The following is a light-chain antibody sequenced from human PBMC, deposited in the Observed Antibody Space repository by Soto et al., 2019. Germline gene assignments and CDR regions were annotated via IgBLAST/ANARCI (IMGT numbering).Light chain of an antibody. V-gene: IGKV3-20*01. Sequence: EIVLTQSPGTLSVSPGERATLSCRASQTISSNQLAWYQQKPGQAPSLLIYGTSSRATGIPDRFSGSGSGTDFTLTISRLEPEDSAIYYCQQYVSWTFGQGTNVEIK. CDR3: QQYVSWT. CDR1: QTISSNQ. J-gene: IGKJ1*01. CDR2: GTS.